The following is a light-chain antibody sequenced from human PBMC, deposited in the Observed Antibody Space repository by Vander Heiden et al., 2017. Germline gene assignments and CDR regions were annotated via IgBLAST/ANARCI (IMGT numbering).Light chain of an antibody. J-gene: IGLJ2*01. Sequence: SYVLTHPSSVSVAPGQTARITCGGSNIGGKSVSWYQQKPGQAPVVVVYDDSDRPSGIPERFSGSNSGNTATLTISRVEAGDEADYYCQVWDSSSDHVVFGGGTKLTVL. V-gene: IGLV3-21*02. CDR1: NIGGKS. CDR3: QVWDSSSDHVV. CDR2: DDS.